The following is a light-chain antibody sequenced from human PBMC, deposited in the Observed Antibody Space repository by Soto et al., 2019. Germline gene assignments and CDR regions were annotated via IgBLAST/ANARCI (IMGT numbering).Light chain of an antibody. V-gene: IGKV3-20*01. CDR2: AAS. Sequence: EIVLTQSPGTLSLSPGERATLSCRASQSVYSDYLAWYQQKPGQAPRLLIYAASSKPTGIPGRFSGSGSGTDFNLTISRLEPEDFAVYYCQQYGTPPATFGGGTKVEIK. CDR1: QSVYSDY. J-gene: IGKJ4*01. CDR3: QQYGTPPAT.